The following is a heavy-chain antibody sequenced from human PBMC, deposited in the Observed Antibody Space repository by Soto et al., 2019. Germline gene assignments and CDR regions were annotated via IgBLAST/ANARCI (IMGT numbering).Heavy chain of an antibody. J-gene: IGHJ1*01. Sequence: PGGSLRLSCAASGFTFSSYAMNWVRQAPGKGLEWVSTISGSGGSTYYADSVKGRFTISRDNPKNTLYLQMNSLRAEDTAVYYCAKPGMAAAIQHWGQGTLVTVSS. CDR1: GFTFSSYA. D-gene: IGHD6-13*01. CDR3: AKPGMAAAIQH. CDR2: ISGSGGST. V-gene: IGHV3-23*01.